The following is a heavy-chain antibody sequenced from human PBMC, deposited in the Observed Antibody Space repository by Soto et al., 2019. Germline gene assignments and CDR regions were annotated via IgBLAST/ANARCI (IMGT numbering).Heavy chain of an antibody. Sequence: SETLSHTCAVSDGXITTSHWWFWVRQPPGKGLEWIAEIQHTGSTNYNPSLRSRVTISVDKAKNQFSLKVNSVTAADTAVYYCSRGRSLTSDDYWGQGTLVTVSS. J-gene: IGHJ4*02. D-gene: IGHD6-6*01. CDR2: IQHTGST. V-gene: IGHV4-4*02. CDR1: DGXITTSHW. CDR3: SRGRSLTSDDY.